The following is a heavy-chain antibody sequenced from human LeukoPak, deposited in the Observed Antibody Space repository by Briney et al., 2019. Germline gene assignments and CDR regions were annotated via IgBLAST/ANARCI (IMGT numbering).Heavy chain of an antibody. CDR2: IKSKTDGRTT. V-gene: IGHV3-15*01. D-gene: IGHD5-12*01. Sequence: GGALRHSPAASEFTIYDAWTSSVRQAPGKGLGWVGRIKSKTDGRTTDYAAPVKGRFTIPRDDSKNTLYLQMNSLKTEDTGVYYCTTDLCVVGTFDYWGQGTLVTVSS. J-gene: IGHJ4*02. CDR3: TTDLCVVGTFDY. CDR1: EFTIYDAW.